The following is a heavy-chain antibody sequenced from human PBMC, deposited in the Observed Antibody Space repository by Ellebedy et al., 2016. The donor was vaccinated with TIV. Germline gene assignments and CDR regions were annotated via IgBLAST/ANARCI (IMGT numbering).Heavy chain of an antibody. J-gene: IGHJ4*02. V-gene: IGHV1-2*02. CDR1: GYTFTSDL. CDR3: GRDRRPRGFAVTGNVPGY. CDR2: MNPKSGDT. D-gene: IGHD6-6*01. Sequence: AASVKVSCKASGYTFTSDLIHWVRQAPGQGLEWMGWMNPKSGDTNYAQKFQGRLILTRDTSITMASLELNGLTSDDTAVYYCGRDRRPRGFAVTGNVPGYWGQGTLVTVSS.